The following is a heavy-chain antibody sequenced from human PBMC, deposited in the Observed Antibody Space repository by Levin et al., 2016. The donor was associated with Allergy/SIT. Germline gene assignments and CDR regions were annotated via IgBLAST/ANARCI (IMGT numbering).Heavy chain of an antibody. J-gene: IGHJ4*02. CDR1: GYTFTSYG. D-gene: IGHD2-8*01. CDR2: ISAYNGNT. CDR3: ARGALDCTNGVCYTGEFDY. V-gene: IGHV1-18*01. Sequence: ASVKVSCKASGYTFTSYGISWVRQAPGQGLEWMGWISAYNGNTNYAQKLQGRVTMTTDTSTSTAYMELRSLRSDDTAVYYCARGALDCTNGVCYTGEFDYWGQGTLVTVSS.